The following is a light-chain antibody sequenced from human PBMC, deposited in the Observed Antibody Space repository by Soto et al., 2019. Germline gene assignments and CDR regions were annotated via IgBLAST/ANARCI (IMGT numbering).Light chain of an antibody. Sequence: IQLPQSPSILSASVRDRVTITCRASPSIRNWLAWYQQKPGKAPKLLTYDAYSLESGSPSSISGRRSGTEFPLPLAGLQREDCASYLRQQCKSYYLLTFGGGNKADIK. CDR3: QQCKSYYLLT. CDR2: DAY. V-gene: IGKV1-5*01. CDR1: PSIRNW. J-gene: IGKJ4*01.